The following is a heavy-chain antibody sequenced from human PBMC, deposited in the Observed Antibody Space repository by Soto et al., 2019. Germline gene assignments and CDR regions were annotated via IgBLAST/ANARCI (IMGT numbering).Heavy chain of an antibody. Sequence: ASVKVSCKASGYTFTSYDINWVRQAPGQGLEWMGWMNPYNGNTGYAQNFQGRVTMTRNTSISTAYMELSSLRSEDTAVYYCARGPGDFGYFDYRGQGALVTVSS. V-gene: IGHV1-8*01. D-gene: IGHD3-10*01. CDR3: ARGPGDFGYFDY. CDR2: MNPYNGNT. CDR1: GYTFTSYD. J-gene: IGHJ4*02.